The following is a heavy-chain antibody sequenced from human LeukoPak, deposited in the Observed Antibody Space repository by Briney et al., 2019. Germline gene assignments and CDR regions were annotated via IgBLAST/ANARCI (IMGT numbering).Heavy chain of an antibody. CDR1: GGSISSYY. J-gene: IGHJ4*02. CDR2: IYYSGST. D-gene: IGHD3-3*01. Sequence: SETLSLTCTVSGGSISSYYWSWIRQPPGKGLEWIGYIYYSGSTNYNPSLKSRVTISVDTSKNQFSLKLSSLTAADTAVYYCARGSTIFGVVNRVDYWGQGTLVTVSS. CDR3: ARGSTIFGVVNRVDY. V-gene: IGHV4-59*01.